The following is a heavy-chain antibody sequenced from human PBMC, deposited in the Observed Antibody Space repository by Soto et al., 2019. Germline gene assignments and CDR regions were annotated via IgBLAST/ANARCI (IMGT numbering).Heavy chain of an antibody. V-gene: IGHV3-21*06. D-gene: IGHD5-12*01. CDR1: GFTFTRYS. CDR3: AGESRDPPPTLAY. Sequence: EVQLVESGGGLVKPGGSLRLSCAASGFTFTRYSMNWVRQAPGKGLEWVSSISSTTNYIYYGDSMKGRFTISRDNAKNSRYWEITTLRPEDTVVYSCAGESRDPPPTLAYWGRGTLSPSPQ. J-gene: IGHJ4*02. CDR2: ISSTTNYI.